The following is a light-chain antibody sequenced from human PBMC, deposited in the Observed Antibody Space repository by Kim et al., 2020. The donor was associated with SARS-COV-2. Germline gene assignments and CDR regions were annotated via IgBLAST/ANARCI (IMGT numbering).Light chain of an antibody. Sequence: VSQGERATLSCRASQTISSNLAWYQQKPGQAPRLLIYGASTRATGIPARFSGSGSGTEFTLTLSSLQSEDFAVYYCHQYNNWPPTFGQGTKVDIK. V-gene: IGKV3-15*01. CDR3: HQYNNWPPT. CDR2: GAS. CDR1: QTISSN. J-gene: IGKJ1*01.